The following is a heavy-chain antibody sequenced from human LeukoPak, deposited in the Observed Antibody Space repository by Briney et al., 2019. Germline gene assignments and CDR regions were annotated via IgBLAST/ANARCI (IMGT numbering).Heavy chain of an antibody. CDR2: ITDDEDT. CDR3: AKSYGDYLGYFDS. Sequence: GGSLRLSCVASGFPFRSYAMTWVRQTPGKGLESVSVITDDEDTYYADSVKGRFTISRDKSKNTLFLQMNSLRAEDTAVYYCAKSYGDYLGYFDSWGQGTLVTVSS. D-gene: IGHD4-17*01. V-gene: IGHV3-23*01. J-gene: IGHJ4*02. CDR1: GFPFRSYA.